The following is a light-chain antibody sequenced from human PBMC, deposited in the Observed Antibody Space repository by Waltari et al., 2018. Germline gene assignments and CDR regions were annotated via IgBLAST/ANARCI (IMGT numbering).Light chain of an antibody. V-gene: IGLV2-23*01. CDR1: GNDVGSYNL. J-gene: IGLJ1*01. CDR3: CSYAGSIFV. Sequence: PRQSITISCTGTGNDVGSYNLVSWYQQHPGKATKLIIYEANNRPSGISNRLSGSTSGNTASLTISGLEAEDEAEYYCCSYAGSIFVFGTGTKVTVL. CDR2: EAN.